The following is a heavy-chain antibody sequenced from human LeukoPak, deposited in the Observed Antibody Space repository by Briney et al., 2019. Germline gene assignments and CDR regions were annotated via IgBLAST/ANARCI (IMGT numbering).Heavy chain of an antibody. J-gene: IGHJ4*02. CDR1: GFTFSTSW. CDR2: INSDGSII. Sequence: PGGTLRLSCAASGFTFSTSWMHWVRQAPGKGLVWVSRINSDGSIITYADPVKGRFTISRDNAKNTLYLQMNSLRAEDTAVYYCARALGSPLDYWGQGTLVTVSS. V-gene: IGHV3-74*01. CDR3: ARALGSPLDY. D-gene: IGHD1-26*01.